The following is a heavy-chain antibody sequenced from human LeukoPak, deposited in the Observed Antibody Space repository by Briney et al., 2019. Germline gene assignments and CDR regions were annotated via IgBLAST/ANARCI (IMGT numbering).Heavy chain of an antibody. Sequence: GGSLRLSCPASGFTFTTSAMSWVRQAPGKGLEWVSGISGSGRNTYYAEYVKGRFIISTDNSKNTLYLQMNRLRAEDTAVYYCATTLYLDWLFSHHFAHGIDVWGKGNPVTVSS. D-gene: IGHD3-9*01. CDR2: ISGSGRNT. V-gene: IGHV3-23*01. CDR1: GFTFTTSA. J-gene: IGHJ6*04. CDR3: ATTLYLDWLFSHHFAHGIDV.